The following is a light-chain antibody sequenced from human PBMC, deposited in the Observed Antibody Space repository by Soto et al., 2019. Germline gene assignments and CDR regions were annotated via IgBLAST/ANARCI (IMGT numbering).Light chain of an antibody. CDR3: GAWDSGLSDMV. Sequence: QSVLTQPPSISAAPGHNITISCSGSTSNVGKNFVAWYQQRPGTGPTVVIYDNYERPSGIPDRFSGSRSGTSATLTNTGLQTGDEADYYCGAWDSGLSDMVFGGGTKLTVL. J-gene: IGLJ2*01. V-gene: IGLV1-51*01. CDR2: DNY. CDR1: TSNVGKNF.